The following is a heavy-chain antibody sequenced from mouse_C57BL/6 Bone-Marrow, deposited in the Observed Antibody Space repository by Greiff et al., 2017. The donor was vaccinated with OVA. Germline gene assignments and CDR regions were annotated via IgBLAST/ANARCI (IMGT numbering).Heavy chain of an antibody. Sequence: VQLQQPGAELVMPGASVKLSCKASGYTFTSYWMHWVKQRPGQGLEWIGEIDPSASYTNYNQKFKGKSTLTVDKSSSTAYMQLSSLTSEDSAVYYCARVGWLLPWFAYWGQGTLVTVSA. J-gene: IGHJ3*01. CDR2: IDPSASYT. V-gene: IGHV1-69*01. CDR1: GYTFTSYW. CDR3: ARVGWLLPWFAY. D-gene: IGHD2-3*01.